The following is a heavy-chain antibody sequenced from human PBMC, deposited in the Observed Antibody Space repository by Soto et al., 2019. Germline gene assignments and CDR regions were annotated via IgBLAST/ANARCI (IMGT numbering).Heavy chain of an antibody. Sequence: SLIGSCASSGFTFSSYSMHLVLQAPGKGLEWVAVIWYDGSNKYYADSVKGRFTISRDNSKNTLYLQMNSLRAEDTAVYYCARASTAGYSYGHFDYCGQRTLVTVSS. CDR2: IWYDGSNK. CDR3: ARASTAGYSYGHFDY. CDR1: GFTFSSYS. J-gene: IGHJ4*02. D-gene: IGHD5-18*01. V-gene: IGHV3-33*01.